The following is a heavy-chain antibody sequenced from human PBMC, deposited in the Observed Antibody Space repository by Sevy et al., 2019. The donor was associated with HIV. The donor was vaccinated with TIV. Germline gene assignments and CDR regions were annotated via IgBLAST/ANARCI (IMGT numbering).Heavy chain of an antibody. J-gene: IGHJ6*02. CDR1: GGSISSYY. V-gene: IGHV4-59*01. Sequence: SDTLSLTCTVSGGSISSYYWSWIRQPPGKGLEWIGYIYYSGSTNYNPSLKSRVTISVDTSKNQFSLKLSSVTAADTAVYYCARDGDYDSSGFYGMDVWGQGTTVTVSS. CDR2: IYYSGST. CDR3: ARDGDYDSSGFYGMDV. D-gene: IGHD3-22*01.